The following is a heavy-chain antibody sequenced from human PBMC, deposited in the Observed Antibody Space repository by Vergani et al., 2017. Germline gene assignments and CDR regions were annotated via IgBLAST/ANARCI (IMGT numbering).Heavy chain of an antibody. V-gene: IGHV3-33*01. CDR2: TWYDGNNK. Sequence: QVQLVESGGGVVQPGRSLRLSCAASGFTFNQYGMHWVRQAPGKGLEWVAVTWYDGNNKQYADSVKGRFTISRDNSKSTMYLQMNSLRDEDTGVYYCAREKDSSSWYYFDYWGQGTLVTVSS. J-gene: IGHJ4*02. D-gene: IGHD6-13*01. CDR1: GFTFNQYG. CDR3: AREKDSSSWYYFDY.